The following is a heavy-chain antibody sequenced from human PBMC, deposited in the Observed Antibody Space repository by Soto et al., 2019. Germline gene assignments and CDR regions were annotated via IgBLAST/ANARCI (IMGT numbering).Heavy chain of an antibody. V-gene: IGHV4-34*01. CDR2: INHSGST. Sequence: SETLSLTCAVYGGSFSGYYWSWIRQPPGKGLEWIGEINHSGSTNYNPSLKSRVTISVDTSKNQFSLKLSSVTAADTAVYYCAREIARGDYDYWGQGTLVTVSS. CDR3: AREIARGDYDY. D-gene: IGHD4-17*01. CDR1: GGSFSGYY. J-gene: IGHJ4*02.